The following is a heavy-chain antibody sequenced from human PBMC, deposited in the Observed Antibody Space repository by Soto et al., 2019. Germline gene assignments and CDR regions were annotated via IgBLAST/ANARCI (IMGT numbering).Heavy chain of an antibody. CDR3: AKIGRGYSYGWRSDYYYGMDV. J-gene: IGHJ6*02. Sequence: GGSLRLSCAASGFTFDDYGMHWVRQAPGKGVEWVSAISGSGGSTYYADSVKGRFTISRDNSKNTLYLQMNSLRAEDTAVYYCAKIGRGYSYGWRSDYYYGMDVWGQGTTVTVSS. CDR2: ISGSGGST. D-gene: IGHD5-18*01. CDR1: GFTFDDYG. V-gene: IGHV3-23*01.